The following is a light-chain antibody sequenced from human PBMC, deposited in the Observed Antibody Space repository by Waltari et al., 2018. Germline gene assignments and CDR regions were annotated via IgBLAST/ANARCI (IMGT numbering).Light chain of an antibody. CDR3: QQYATYPRT. CDR1: RSFSTG. Sequence: DIQMSQSPSTLSASVGDRVTITCRASRSFSTGLAWYQQKPGKAPKLLIYGASTLEIGVPSRFSGSGSGKDFSLTISSLQPDDFATYYCQQYATYPRTFGQRTNVEVK. CDR2: GAS. V-gene: IGKV1-5*03. J-gene: IGKJ1*01.